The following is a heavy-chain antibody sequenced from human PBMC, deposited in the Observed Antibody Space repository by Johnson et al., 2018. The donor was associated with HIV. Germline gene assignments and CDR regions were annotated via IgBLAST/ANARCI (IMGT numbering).Heavy chain of an antibody. Sequence: QVQLVESGGGVVQPGRSLRLSCAASGFTFSSYAMHWVRQAPGKGLEWVAVISYDGSNKYYADSVKGRFTISRDNSKNTLYLQMNSLRAEDTAVYYCARDRRLADAFDIWGQGTMVTVSS. J-gene: IGHJ3*02. V-gene: IGHV3-30*04. CDR1: GFTFSSYA. D-gene: IGHD5-12*01. CDR3: ARDRRLADAFDI. CDR2: ISYDGSNK.